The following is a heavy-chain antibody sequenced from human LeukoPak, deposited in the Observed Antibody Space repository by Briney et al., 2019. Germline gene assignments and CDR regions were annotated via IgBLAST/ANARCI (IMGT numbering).Heavy chain of an antibody. D-gene: IGHD2-15*01. CDR1: GFTFSSYS. CDR3: ARGADGVSSNSRGWSDP. V-gene: IGHV3-21*01. J-gene: IGHJ5*02. Sequence: NPGGSLRLSCTASGFTFSSYSMNWVRQAPGKGLEWVSSISTSSSYIYYADSVKGRFTISRDNARNSLYLQMNTLRAEDTAVYSCARGADGVSSNSRGWSDPWGQGTLVTVSS. CDR2: ISTSSSYI.